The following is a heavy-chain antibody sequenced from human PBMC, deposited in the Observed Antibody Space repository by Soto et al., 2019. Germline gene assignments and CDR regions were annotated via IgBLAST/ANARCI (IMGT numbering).Heavy chain of an antibody. CDR2: IYTSGST. D-gene: IGHD2-2*01. CDR3: ARACSSNSCYDVFDY. V-gene: IGHV4-39*07. J-gene: IGHJ4*02. Sequence: SETLSLTCTVSGGSISGSSYYWGWIRQPPGKGLEWIGSIYTSGSTNYNPSLKSRVTMSVDTSKNQFSLKLSSVTAADTAVYYCARACSSNSCYDVFDYWGQGTLVTVSS. CDR1: GGSISGSSYY.